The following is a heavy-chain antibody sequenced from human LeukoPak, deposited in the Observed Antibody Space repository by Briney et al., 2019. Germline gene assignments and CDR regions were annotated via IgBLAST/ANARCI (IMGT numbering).Heavy chain of an antibody. D-gene: IGHD6-19*01. J-gene: IGHJ4*02. Sequence: GGSLRLSCAASRFTFSSYAMSWVRQAPGKGLEWVSAISGSGGSTYYADSVKGRFTISRDNSKNTLYLQMNSLRAEDTAVYYCAKAGSGWYYYFDYWGQGTLVTVSS. CDR2: ISGSGGST. V-gene: IGHV3-23*01. CDR1: RFTFSSYA. CDR3: AKAGSGWYYYFDY.